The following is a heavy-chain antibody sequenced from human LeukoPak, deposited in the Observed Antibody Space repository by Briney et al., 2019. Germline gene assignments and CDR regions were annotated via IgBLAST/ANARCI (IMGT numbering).Heavy chain of an antibody. V-gene: IGHV3-66*01. CDR1: GFTVRSDY. D-gene: IGHD1-20*01. J-gene: IGHJ4*02. CDR2: IYSGGNT. Sequence: GGSLRLSCAASGFTVRSDYMSWVRQAPGKGLEWVSVIYSGGNTYYADSVKGRFTTSRDNSKNTLFLQMNSLRAEDTAVYYCARDPPRYNWNDGDYWGQGTLVTVSS. CDR3: ARDPPRYNWNDGDY.